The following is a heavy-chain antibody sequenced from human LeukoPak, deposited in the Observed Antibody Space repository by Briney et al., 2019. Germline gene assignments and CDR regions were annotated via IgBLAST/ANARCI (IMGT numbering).Heavy chain of an antibody. CDR1: DFTVSNAW. Sequence: GGSLRLSCAVSDFTVSNAWISWVRQAPGKGLEWVGRIKSKTDGGATDYAAPVNGRFTISRDDSKNTLYLQMNSLKIEDTAVYYCATTIRLVSGDYRGYFDRWGQGILVTVSS. J-gene: IGHJ4*02. CDR3: ATTIRLVSGDYRGYFDR. D-gene: IGHD4-17*01. CDR2: IKSKTDGGAT. V-gene: IGHV3-15*01.